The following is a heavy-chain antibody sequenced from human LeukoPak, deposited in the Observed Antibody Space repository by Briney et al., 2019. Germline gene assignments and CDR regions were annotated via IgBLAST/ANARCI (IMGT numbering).Heavy chain of an antibody. CDR1: GFTFSSYG. V-gene: IGHV3-33*01. D-gene: IGHD3-3*01. CDR3: AREVYDFWSGYKTPPYYYYGMDV. Sequence: PGRSLRLSCAASGFTFSSYGMHWVRQAPGKGLEWVAVIWYDGSNKYYADSVKGRFTTSRDNSKNTLYLQMNSLRAEDTAVYYCAREVYDFWSGYKTPPYYYYGMDVWGQGTTVTVSS. J-gene: IGHJ6*02. CDR2: IWYDGSNK.